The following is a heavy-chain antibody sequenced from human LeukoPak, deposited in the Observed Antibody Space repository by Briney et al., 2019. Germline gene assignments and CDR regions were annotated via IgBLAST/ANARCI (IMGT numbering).Heavy chain of an antibody. CDR2: IYYSGST. CDR1: GGSISSSSYY. J-gene: IGHJ4*02. D-gene: IGHD3-22*01. Sequence: SETLSLTCNVSGGSISSSSYYWGWIRQPPGKGLEWIGSIYYSGSTYYNPSLKSRVTISVDTSKNQFSLSLSSVTAADTAVYYCASDYYDSSGYYSGIPYDWGQGTLVTVSS. V-gene: IGHV4-39*01. CDR3: ASDYYDSSGYYSGIPYD.